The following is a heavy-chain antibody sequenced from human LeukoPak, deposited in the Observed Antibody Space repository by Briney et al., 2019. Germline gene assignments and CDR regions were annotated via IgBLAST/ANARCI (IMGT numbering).Heavy chain of an antibody. V-gene: IGHV4-59*01. D-gene: IGHD3-10*01. Sequence: PSETLCLTCTVSGASISSYYWSWIRQPPGKGLEWIGHIFYTGSSNYNPSLKSRVTISLSRPNNQFSLRLTSVTAADTAVYYCARAGAWQIDPWGQGTLVTVSS. CDR1: GASISSYY. CDR2: IFYTGSS. CDR3: ARAGAWQIDP. J-gene: IGHJ5*02.